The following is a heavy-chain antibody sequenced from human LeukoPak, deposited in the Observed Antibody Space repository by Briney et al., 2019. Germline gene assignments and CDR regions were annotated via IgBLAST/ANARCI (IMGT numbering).Heavy chain of an antibody. Sequence: PSETLSLTCTVSGGSISSYYWSWIRQPPGEGLEGIGYIYTSGSTNYNPSLKSRVTISVDTSKNQFSLKLSSVTAADTAVYYCARRGYYGYCSSTSCYSWFDPWGQGTLVTVSS. J-gene: IGHJ5*02. D-gene: IGHD2-2*02. CDR2: IYTSGST. V-gene: IGHV4-4*09. CDR1: GGSISSYY. CDR3: ARRGYYGYCSSTSCYSWFDP.